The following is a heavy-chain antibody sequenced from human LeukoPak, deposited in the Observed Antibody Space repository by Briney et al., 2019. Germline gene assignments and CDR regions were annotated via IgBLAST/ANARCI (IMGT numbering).Heavy chain of an antibody. CDR2: ISGSGGST. Sequence: PRGPLRLSCAASGFTLSSYAMSWVRQAPGKGLEWVSAISGSGGSTYYADSVKGRFTISRDNSKNTLYLQMNSLRAEDTAVYYCAKVPVVVVVVAATGYFQHWGQGTLVTVSS. J-gene: IGHJ1*01. D-gene: IGHD2-15*01. V-gene: IGHV3-23*01. CDR3: AKVPVVVVVVAATGYFQH. CDR1: GFTLSSYA.